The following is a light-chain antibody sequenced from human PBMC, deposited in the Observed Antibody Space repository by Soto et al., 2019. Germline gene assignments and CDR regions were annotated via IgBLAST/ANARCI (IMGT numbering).Light chain of an antibody. CDR2: KAS. CDR1: QTISSW. CDR3: QQYNNYPWT. Sequence: DVMTNQSPSILSGPVGDRVTITCRASQTISSWLAWYQQKPGKASKLLIYKASTLQSGVPARFSGTGSGTEFTLTISSLQPEDFATYYCQQYNNYPWTFGQGTKVDIK. J-gene: IGKJ1*01. V-gene: IGKV1-5*03.